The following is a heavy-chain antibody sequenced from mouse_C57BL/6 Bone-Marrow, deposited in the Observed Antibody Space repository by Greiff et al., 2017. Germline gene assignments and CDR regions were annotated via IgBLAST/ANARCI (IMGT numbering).Heavy chain of an antibody. CDR3: TRKGDITTVVATDY. J-gene: IGHJ2*01. Sequence: VQRVESGAELVRPGASVTLSCKASGYTFTDYEMHWVKQTPVHGLEWIGAIDPETGGTAYNQKFKGKAILTADKSSSTAYMVLRSLTSEDSAVYYCTRKGDITTVVATDYWGQGTTLTVSS. CDR2: IDPETGGT. D-gene: IGHD1-1*01. V-gene: IGHV1-15*01. CDR1: GYTFTDYE.